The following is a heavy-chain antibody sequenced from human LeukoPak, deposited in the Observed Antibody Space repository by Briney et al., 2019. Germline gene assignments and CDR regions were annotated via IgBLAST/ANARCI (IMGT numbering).Heavy chain of an antibody. CDR2: IRYDGSNK. V-gene: IGHV3-30*02. CDR1: GFTFSSYG. J-gene: IGHJ6*02. Sequence: GGSLRLSCAAAGFTFSSYGMHWVRQAPGKGLEWVAFIRYDGSNKYYADSVKGRFTISRDNSKNTLYLQMNSLRAEDTAVYYCASLPTSYYYGSRPYYYGMDVWGQGTTVTVSS. CDR3: ASLPTSYYYGSRPYYYGMDV. D-gene: IGHD3-10*01.